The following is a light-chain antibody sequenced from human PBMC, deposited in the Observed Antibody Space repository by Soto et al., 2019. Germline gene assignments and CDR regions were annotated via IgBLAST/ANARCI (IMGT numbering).Light chain of an antibody. V-gene: IGLV2-23*01. J-gene: IGLJ1*01. Sequence: QSALTQPASVSGSPGQSITISCTGTSSDVGSYNFVSWYQQHPGKAPKLMIYEGSKRPSGVSNRFSGSKSGNTASLTISGLQAEDEADSYCCSYASSSTYVFGTGTKLTVL. CDR2: EGS. CDR1: SSDVGSYNF. CDR3: CSYASSSTYV.